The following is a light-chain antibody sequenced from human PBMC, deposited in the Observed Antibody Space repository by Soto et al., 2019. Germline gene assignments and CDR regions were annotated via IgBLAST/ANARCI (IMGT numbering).Light chain of an antibody. Sequence: QSALTQPASVSGSPGQSITISCTGSSSDVGAYDYVSWYQQYPGKAPKLMIYEVTSRPSGVSSRFSGSKSGNTASLTISGLQAEDEADYYCGSYTGSSTFDVFGTGTKLTVL. J-gene: IGLJ1*01. CDR1: SSDVGAYDY. V-gene: IGLV2-14*01. CDR3: GSYTGSSTFDV. CDR2: EVT.